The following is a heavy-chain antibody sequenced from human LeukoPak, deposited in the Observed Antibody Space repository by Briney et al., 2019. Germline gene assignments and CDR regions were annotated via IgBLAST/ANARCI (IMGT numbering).Heavy chain of an antibody. V-gene: IGHV3-48*01. CDR3: ARTATGSPRLAMEPV. D-gene: IGHD5-12*01. Sequence: PGGSLRLSCAASGFTFSSYSMNWVRQAPGKGLEWVSYISSSSSTIYYADSVKGRFTISRDNSKNTLYLQMNSLRAEDTAVYYCARTATGSPRLAMEPVWGQGTLVTVSS. CDR2: ISSSSSTI. CDR1: GFTFSSYS. J-gene: IGHJ4*02.